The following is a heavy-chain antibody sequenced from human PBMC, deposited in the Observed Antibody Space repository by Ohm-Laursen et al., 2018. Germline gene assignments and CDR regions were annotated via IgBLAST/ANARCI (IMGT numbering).Heavy chain of an antibody. Sequence: GSLRLSCSASEFTFSSYAMSWVRQAPGKGLEWVSAISGSGGSTYYADSVKGRFTISRDNSKNTLYLQMNSLRAEDTAVYYCATRTIFGVVAYGYWGQGTLVTVSS. J-gene: IGHJ4*02. CDR3: ATRTIFGVVAYGY. CDR1: EFTFSSYA. D-gene: IGHD3-3*01. CDR2: ISGSGGST. V-gene: IGHV3-23*01.